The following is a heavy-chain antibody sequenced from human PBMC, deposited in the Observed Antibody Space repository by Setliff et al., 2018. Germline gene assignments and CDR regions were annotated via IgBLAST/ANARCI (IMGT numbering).Heavy chain of an antibody. CDR3: AGGAFGSRWYVRPWFDP. Sequence: SETLSLTCSVAGGSMTDFFWHWIRRPPGKGLEWIGYIYPDGTTNYNPSLKSRLTISVDTSKNQFSLSLSSVTAADTAVYYCAGGAFGSRWYVRPWFDPWGQGTLVTAPQ. CDR1: GGSMTDFF. D-gene: IGHD6-13*01. CDR2: IYPDGTT. J-gene: IGHJ5*02. V-gene: IGHV4-59*12.